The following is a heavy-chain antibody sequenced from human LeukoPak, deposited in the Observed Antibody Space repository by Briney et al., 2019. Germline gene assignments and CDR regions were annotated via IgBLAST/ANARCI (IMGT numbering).Heavy chain of an antibody. J-gene: IGHJ4*02. CDR1: GGSISSYY. V-gene: IGHV4-59*01. Sequence: SETLSLTCTVSGGSISSYYWSWIRQPPGKGLEWIGYIYYSGSTNYNPSLKSRVTISVDTSKNQFSLKLSSVTAADTAVYYCARGGAGSRFDSSGYPFDYWGQGTLVTVSS. CDR3: ARGGAGSRFDSSGYPFDY. D-gene: IGHD3-22*01. CDR2: IYYSGST.